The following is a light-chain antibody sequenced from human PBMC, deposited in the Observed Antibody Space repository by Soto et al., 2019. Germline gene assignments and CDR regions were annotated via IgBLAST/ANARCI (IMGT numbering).Light chain of an antibody. V-gene: IGLV1-44*01. Sequence: QSVLTQPPSASGTPGQRVTISCSGSSSNIGCNTVDWYQQLPGTAPKLLIYSNNQRPSGVPDRFSGSKSGTSASLAISGLQSEDEADYYCAAWDGSLNAVVFGGGTKITVL. CDR3: AAWDGSLNAVV. CDR2: SNN. J-gene: IGLJ2*01. CDR1: SSNIGCNT.